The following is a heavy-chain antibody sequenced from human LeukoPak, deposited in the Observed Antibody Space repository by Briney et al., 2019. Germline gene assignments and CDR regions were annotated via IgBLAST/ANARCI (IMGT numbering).Heavy chain of an antibody. J-gene: IGHJ4*02. Sequence: GASVKVSCKASGYTFTSYYMHWVRQAPGQGLEWVGLINPSGGSTSYAQKFQGRVTMTRDMSTSTVYMELSSLRSEDTAVYYCARERRNCGGDCYPTGFDYWGQGTLVTVSS. CDR1: GYTFTSYY. CDR3: ARERRNCGGDCYPTGFDY. CDR2: INPSGGST. V-gene: IGHV1-46*01. D-gene: IGHD2-21*02.